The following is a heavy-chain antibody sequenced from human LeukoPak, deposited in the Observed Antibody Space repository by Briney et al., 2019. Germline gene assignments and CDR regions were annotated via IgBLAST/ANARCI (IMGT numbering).Heavy chain of an antibody. J-gene: IGHJ4*02. V-gene: IGHV3-7*01. D-gene: IGHD4-17*01. CDR3: ARVSPNTVTTLQYFDY. CDR2: IKRDGSEK. Sequence: GGSLRLSCAASGFTFSSYEMNWVRQAPGKGLEWVANIKRDGSEKYYVDSVKGRFTISRDNAKNSLYLQMNSLGAEDTAVYYCARVSPNTVTTLQYFDYWGQGTLVTVSS. CDR1: GFTFSSYE.